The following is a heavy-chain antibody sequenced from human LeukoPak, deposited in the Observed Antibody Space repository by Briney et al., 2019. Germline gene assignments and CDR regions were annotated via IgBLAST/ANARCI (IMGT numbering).Heavy chain of an antibody. D-gene: IGHD3-22*01. V-gene: IGHV3-30-3*01. J-gene: IGHJ4*02. CDR3: AREVSEGFDF. CDR2: ISYDGSNK. CDR1: GFTFSSYA. Sequence: GGSLRLSCAASGFTFSSYAMHWVRQAPGKGLEWVAVISYDGSNKYYADSVKGRFTISRDNSKNTPYLQMNSLRAEDTALYYCAREVSEGFDFWGQGTLVTVSS.